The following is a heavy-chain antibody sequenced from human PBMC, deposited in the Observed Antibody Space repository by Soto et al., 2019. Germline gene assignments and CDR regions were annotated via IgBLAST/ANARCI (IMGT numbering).Heavy chain of an antibody. J-gene: IGHJ4*02. V-gene: IGHV1-69*01. CDR1: GGSFRNFV. CDR3: ASDLGGEATIRF. Sequence: QVQLVQSGAEVKKPGSSVKVSCKASGGSFRNFVISWVRQAPGQGLEWMGGIIPNSGTTNYAQKFQGKVTITADESTSTAYMELSGLTSEDTSLYYWASDLGGEATIRFWGQGTLVTVSS. D-gene: IGHD3-16*01. CDR2: IIPNSGTT.